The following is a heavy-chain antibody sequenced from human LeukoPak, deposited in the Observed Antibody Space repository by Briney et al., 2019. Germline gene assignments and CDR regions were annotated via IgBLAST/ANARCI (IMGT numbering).Heavy chain of an antibody. CDR1: GFTFSSYA. CDR2: ISYDGSNK. V-gene: IGHV3-30-3*01. J-gene: IGHJ6*03. D-gene: IGHD1-20*01. CDR3: ARGITGSWGPYYYYYMDV. Sequence: PGGSLRLSCAASGFTFSSYAMHWVRQAPGKGLEWVAVISYDGSNKYYADSVKGRFTISRDNSKNTLYLQMNSLRAEDTAVYYCARGITGSWGPYYYYYMDVWGKGTTVTVSS.